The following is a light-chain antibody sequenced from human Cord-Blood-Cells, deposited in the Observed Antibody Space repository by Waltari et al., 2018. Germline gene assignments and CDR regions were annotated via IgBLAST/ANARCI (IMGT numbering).Light chain of an antibody. J-gene: IGLJ3*02. CDR1: SSDVGGSND. V-gene: IGLV2-14*01. CDR3: SSYTSSSTLV. CDR2: DVS. Sequence: QSALTQPASVLGSPGQSITIPCTGSSSDVGGSNDVSWYQQHPGKAPKLMIYDVSNRPSGVSNRFSGSKSGNTASLTISGLQAEDEADYYCSSYTSSSTLVFGGGTKLTVL.